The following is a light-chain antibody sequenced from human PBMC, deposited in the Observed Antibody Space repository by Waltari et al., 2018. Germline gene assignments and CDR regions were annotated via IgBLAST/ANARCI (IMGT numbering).Light chain of an antibody. J-gene: IGLJ2*01. CDR1: NSDIGSYSY. V-gene: IGLV2-14*01. CDR2: DLT. Sequence: QSVLTQPASVSGSPGQPITISCTGPNSDIGSYSYVSWYQQYPGKAPKLIIYDLTERPSGVSTRFSGSKSGNTASLTISGLQADDEADYFCSSYTGRGTVIFGRGTMVTVL. CDR3: SSYTGRGTVI.